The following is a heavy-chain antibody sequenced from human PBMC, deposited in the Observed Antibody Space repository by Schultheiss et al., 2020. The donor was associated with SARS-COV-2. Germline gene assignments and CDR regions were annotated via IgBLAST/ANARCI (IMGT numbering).Heavy chain of an antibody. CDR3: ARRVRGGFVSDHNYFIDV. V-gene: IGHV1-2*02. CDR2: INPNSGGT. CDR1: GYTFTSYY. Sequence: ASVKVSCKASGYTFTSYYMHWVRQAPGQGLEWMGWINPNSGGTNYAQKFQGRVTMTEDTSTDTAYMELRGLRSDDTAVYFCARRVRGGFVSDHNYFIDVWGKGTTVTVSS. J-gene: IGHJ6*03. D-gene: IGHD5-24*01.